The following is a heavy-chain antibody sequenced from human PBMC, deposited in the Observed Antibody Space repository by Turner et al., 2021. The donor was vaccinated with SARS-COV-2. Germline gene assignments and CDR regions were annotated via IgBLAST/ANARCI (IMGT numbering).Heavy chain of an antibody. CDR3: ARGGYCSSTSCSPYWYFDL. V-gene: IGHV1-8*03. D-gene: IGHD2-2*01. CDR2: MNPDSGNT. CDR1: GYTFTSYD. Sequence: QVQLVQSGAEVTKPGASVTVSCKASGYTFTSYDINWVRQATGQGREWMGWMNPDSGNTAYAQKCQGRVTITRNTSISTAYMELSSLRSEDTAVYYCARGGYCSSTSCSPYWYFDLWGRGTLVTVSS. J-gene: IGHJ2*01.